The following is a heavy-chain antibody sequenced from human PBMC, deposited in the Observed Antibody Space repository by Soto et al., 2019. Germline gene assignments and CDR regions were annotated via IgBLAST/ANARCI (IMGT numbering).Heavy chain of an antibody. CDR1: GGSISSYY. D-gene: IGHD3-9*01. Sequence: SETLSLTCTVSGGSISSYYWSWIRQPPGKGLEWIGYIYYSGSTNYNPSLKSRVTISVDTSKNQFSLKLSSVTAAYMAVYYCARVYDILTGYVDYWGQGTLVTVSS. V-gene: IGHV4-59*01. CDR3: ARVYDILTGYVDY. J-gene: IGHJ4*02. CDR2: IYYSGST.